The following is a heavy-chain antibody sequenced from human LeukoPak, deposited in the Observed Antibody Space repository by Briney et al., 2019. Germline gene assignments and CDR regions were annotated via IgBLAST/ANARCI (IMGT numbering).Heavy chain of an antibody. J-gene: IGHJ4*02. CDR1: GFTFSSYG. D-gene: IGHD5-18*01. CDR2: ISYDGSNK. Sequence: PGRSLRLSCAASGFTFSSYGMHWVRQAPGKGLEWVAVISYDGSNKYYADSVRGRFTISRDNSKNTLYPQMNSLRAEDTAVYYCAKDRGTWIQLWFFDYWGQGTLVTVSS. CDR3: AKDRGTWIQLWFFDY. V-gene: IGHV3-30*18.